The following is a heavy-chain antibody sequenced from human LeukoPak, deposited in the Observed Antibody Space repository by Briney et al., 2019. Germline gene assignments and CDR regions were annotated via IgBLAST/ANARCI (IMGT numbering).Heavy chain of an antibody. J-gene: IGHJ6*04. Sequence: ATSVKVSCKASGGTFSSYAISWVRQAPGQGLERMGGIIPIFGTANYAHKFQGRVTITADESTSTAYMELSSLRSEDTAVYYCARDIVVVPAFPPYYYYGMDVWGKGTTVTVSS. CDR2: IIPIFGTA. V-gene: IGHV1-69*13. CDR1: GGTFSSYA. CDR3: ARDIVVVPAFPPYYYYGMDV. D-gene: IGHD2-2*01.